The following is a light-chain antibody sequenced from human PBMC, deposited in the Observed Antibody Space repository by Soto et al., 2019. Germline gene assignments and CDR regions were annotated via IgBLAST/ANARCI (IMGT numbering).Light chain of an antibody. CDR2: GAS. CDR1: QSISSA. V-gene: IGKV3-15*01. Sequence: DIEMTQSPATLSVSPGDRATLTCRARQSISSALAWYQQKPGQPPRLLIFGASTRDTGVPTRFTGSGSGSDFTLTISGLQSEDFAVYYCLQGHNWPLTFGQGTRLEIK. J-gene: IGKJ2*01. CDR3: LQGHNWPLT.